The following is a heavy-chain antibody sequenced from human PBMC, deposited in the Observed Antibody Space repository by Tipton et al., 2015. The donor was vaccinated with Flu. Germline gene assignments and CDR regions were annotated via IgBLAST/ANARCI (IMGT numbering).Heavy chain of an antibody. CDR1: GGSISSYY. V-gene: IGHV4-59*01. J-gene: IGHJ2*01. Sequence: TLSLTCTVSGGSISSYYWSWIRQPPGKGLEWIGYIYYSGSTNYNPSLKSRVTISVDTSKNQFSLKLSSVTAADTAVYYCARGMDGDYSRYFDLWGRGTLVTVSS. CDR3: ARGMDGDYSRYFDL. D-gene: IGHD4-17*01. CDR2: IYYSGST.